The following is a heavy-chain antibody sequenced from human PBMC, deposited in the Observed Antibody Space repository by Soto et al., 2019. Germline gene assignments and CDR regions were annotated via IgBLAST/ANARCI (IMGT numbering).Heavy chain of an antibody. J-gene: IGHJ3*02. CDR1: GDTFSNYA. Sequence: QVQLVQSGAEVKKSGSSVKVACKVSGDTFSNYAINWVRRAPGQGLEWMGAIVPIFRTTNYAQKFQGRVKITAVESTITADVVLSRLRSDDTANYYCASEAPAPGTFRVDSSDILGQLTKVIVSS. CDR2: IVPIFRTT. V-gene: IGHV1-69*12. CDR3: ASEAPAPGTFRVDSSDI. D-gene: IGHD1-7*01.